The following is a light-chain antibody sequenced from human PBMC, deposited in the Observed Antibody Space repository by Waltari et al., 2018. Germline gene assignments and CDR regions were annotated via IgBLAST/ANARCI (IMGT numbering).Light chain of an antibody. Sequence: QSVLTQPRSVSGSPGQSVTISCTGPSSYVGGYDWFTWYQQYPGKAPKLILYDVTKRPSGVPDRFSGSKSGNTASLTISGLQADDEADYYCCSYAGRYKLIFGGGSTLTVL. CDR2: DVT. V-gene: IGLV2-11*01. CDR1: SSYVGGYDW. J-gene: IGLJ2*01. CDR3: CSYAGRYKLI.